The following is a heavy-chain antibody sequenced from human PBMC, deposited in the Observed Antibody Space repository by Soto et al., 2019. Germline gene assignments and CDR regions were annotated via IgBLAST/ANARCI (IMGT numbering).Heavy chain of an antibody. Sequence: EVQLAESGGGMFQPGGPLRLSCVASGFTFSSYDRHWVRQAPGKGLEYVSSISSNGGTTYYGNSVKGRFTISRDNSKNTLYLQMGSLRAEDMAVYYCVRRVSGNYDYWGQGTLVTVSS. J-gene: IGHJ4*02. CDR1: GFTFSSYD. CDR3: VRRVSGNYDY. CDR2: ISSNGGTT. V-gene: IGHV3-64*01. D-gene: IGHD1-7*01.